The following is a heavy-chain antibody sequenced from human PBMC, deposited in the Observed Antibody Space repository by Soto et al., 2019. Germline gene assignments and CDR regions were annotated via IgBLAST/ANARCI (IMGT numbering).Heavy chain of an antibody. V-gene: IGHV4-59*08. CDR3: ARQSGRYFDWLHFFDP. J-gene: IGHJ5*02. CDR1: GGSISSYY. CDR2: IYYSGST. Sequence: SETLSLTCTVSGGSISSYYWSWIRQPPGKGLEWIGYIYYSGSTNYNPSLKSRVTISVDTSKNQFSLKLSSVTAADTAVYYCARQSGRYFDWLHFFDPWGQGTLVTVSS. D-gene: IGHD3-9*01.